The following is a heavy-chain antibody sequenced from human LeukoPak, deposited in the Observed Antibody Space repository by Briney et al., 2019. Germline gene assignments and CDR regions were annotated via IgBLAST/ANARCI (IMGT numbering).Heavy chain of an antibody. CDR3: ARAPDCSGGSCYSYAFDI. J-gene: IGHJ3*02. Sequence: SVKVSCKASGGTFSSHAISWVRQAPGQGLEWMGRIIPILGIANYAQKFQGRVTITADKSTSTAYMELSSLRSEDTAVYYCARAPDCSGGSCYSYAFDIWGQGTMVTVSS. CDR1: GGTFSSHA. D-gene: IGHD2-15*01. CDR2: IIPILGIA. V-gene: IGHV1-69*04.